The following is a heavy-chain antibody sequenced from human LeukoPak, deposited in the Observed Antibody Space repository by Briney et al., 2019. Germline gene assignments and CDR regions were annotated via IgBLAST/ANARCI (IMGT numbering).Heavy chain of an antibody. CDR2: ISYDGSNK. CDR1: GFTVSGNY. Sequence: PGGSLRLSCAASGFTVSGNYMSWVRQAPGKGLEWVAVISYDGSNKYYADSVKGRFTISRNNSKNTLYLQMNSLRAEDTAVYYCAREMVGYCSGGSCYAFDIWGQGTMVTVSS. V-gene: IGHV3-30*03. CDR3: AREMVGYCSGGSCYAFDI. D-gene: IGHD2-15*01. J-gene: IGHJ3*02.